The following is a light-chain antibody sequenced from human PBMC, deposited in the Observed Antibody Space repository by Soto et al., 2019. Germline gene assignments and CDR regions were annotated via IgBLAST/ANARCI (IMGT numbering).Light chain of an antibody. CDR2: AVS. Sequence: IQLTQSPSSLSASVGDRVTITCRASQGINSHLAWYQQGPGKAPKLLIYAVSNLQSGVPSRFSGRGTGTEFTLIISSLHPEDIAIYYCQQSYSTPLTFGGGTKVDIK. CDR3: QQSYSTPLT. CDR1: QGINSH. V-gene: IGKV1-39*01. J-gene: IGKJ4*01.